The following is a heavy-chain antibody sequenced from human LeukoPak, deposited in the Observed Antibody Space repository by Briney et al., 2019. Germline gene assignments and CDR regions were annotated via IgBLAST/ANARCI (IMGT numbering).Heavy chain of an antibody. CDR3: ARHGKPSEGRNWFDP. D-gene: IGHD1-14*01. Sequence: GESLKISCQASGYSFSSNWIGWVRQMPGKGLEWMGIFYPGDSGTRYSPSFQGQVTISADKSINTAYLQWSSLKASDTAIYYCARHGKPSEGRNWFDPWGQGTLVSVSS. CDR2: FYPGDSGT. J-gene: IGHJ5*02. V-gene: IGHV5-51*01. CDR1: GYSFSSNW.